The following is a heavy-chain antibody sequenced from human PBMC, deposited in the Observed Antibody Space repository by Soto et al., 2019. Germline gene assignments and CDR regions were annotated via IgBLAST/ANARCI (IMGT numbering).Heavy chain of an antibody. CDR3: AREIGLNWFDP. Sequence: QVQLVESGGGLVKPGGSLRLSCAASGFTFSDHYMSWLRQAPGKGLEWVSYISSSGDSIYYADSVAGRFTVSRDNARNSLYLQMNSLRAEDTAMYYCAREIGLNWFDPWGQGTLVTVSS. CDR1: GFTFSDHY. CDR2: ISSSGDSI. J-gene: IGHJ5*02. V-gene: IGHV3-11*01.